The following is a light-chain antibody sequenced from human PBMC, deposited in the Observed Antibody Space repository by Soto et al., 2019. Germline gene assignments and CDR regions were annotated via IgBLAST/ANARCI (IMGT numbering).Light chain of an antibody. CDR2: DAS. Sequence: EIVFIQSPATLSFSPGERATLSCRASQSVGSYLAWYQHKPGQAPRLLISDASNRATGIPARLSGSGSETDFTLTISSLEPEDSAVYYCQQRSNWPSLTFGGGTKVDIK. CDR1: QSVGSY. CDR3: QQRSNWPSLT. J-gene: IGKJ4*01. V-gene: IGKV3-11*01.